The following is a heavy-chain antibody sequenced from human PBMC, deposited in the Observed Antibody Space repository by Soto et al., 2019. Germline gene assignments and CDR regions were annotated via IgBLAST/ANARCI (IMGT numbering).Heavy chain of an antibody. CDR2: ITWNSGRF. CDR1: GFTFDDYA. CDR3: VKDRGQSSVLRDYDF. Sequence: EVKLIESGGGRVQPGTSLRLSCSVAGFTFDDYAMHWVRQVPGRGLEWVSGITWNSGRFAYAHSVQGRFTISRDNAKNSLYLQMNNLRLEDTALYYWVKDRGQSSVLRDYDFWGPGTLVTVSS. J-gene: IGHJ4*02. D-gene: IGHD3-3*01. V-gene: IGHV3-9*01.